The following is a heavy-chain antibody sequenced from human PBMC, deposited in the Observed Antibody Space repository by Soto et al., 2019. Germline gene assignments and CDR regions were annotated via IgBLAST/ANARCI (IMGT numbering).Heavy chain of an antibody. CDR1: GFTFSSYA. Sequence: EVQLLESGGGLVQPGGSLRLSCAGSGFTFSSYAMTWVRQAPGKGLEWVSTLSDSGGHTYYADSVKGRFTISRDNSKNTLYLQMNSLRAEDTAVYYCANDSQSVLVSAARVYGMDVWGQGTTVTVSS. CDR3: ANDSQSVLVSAARVYGMDV. J-gene: IGHJ6*02. D-gene: IGHD2-2*01. V-gene: IGHV3-23*01. CDR2: LSDSGGHT.